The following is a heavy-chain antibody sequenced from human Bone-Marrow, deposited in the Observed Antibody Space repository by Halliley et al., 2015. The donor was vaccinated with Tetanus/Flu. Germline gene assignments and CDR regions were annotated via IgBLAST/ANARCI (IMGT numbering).Heavy chain of an antibody. CDR3: ARQSIHSSGWYGFDY. Sequence: AASGFTFTSYAMHWVRQAPGKGLKYVSGISTDGGSTYYGNSVKGRFTISRDNSKNILYLQMGSLRGEDLAVYYCARQSIHSSGWYGFDYWGQGTLVTVSA. CDR1: GFTFTSYA. V-gene: IGHV3-64*01. D-gene: IGHD6-19*01. J-gene: IGHJ4*02. CDR2: ISTDGGST.